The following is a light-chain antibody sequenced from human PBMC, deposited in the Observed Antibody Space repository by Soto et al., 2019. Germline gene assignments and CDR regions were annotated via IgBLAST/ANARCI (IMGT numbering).Light chain of an antibody. CDR1: QSVSSH. V-gene: IGKV3-11*01. J-gene: IGKJ5*01. CDR2: DAS. Sequence: EIVLTQSPSTLSLSPGSRSTLPCRASQSVSSHLAWFQQRPGQAPRILIYDASNRATGIPARFSGRGSGTDFTLTISSLEPEDFAVYYCQQRSSAITFGQGTRLEIK. CDR3: QQRSSAIT.